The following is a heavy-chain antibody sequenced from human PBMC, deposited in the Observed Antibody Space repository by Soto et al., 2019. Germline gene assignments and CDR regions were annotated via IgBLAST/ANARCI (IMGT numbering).Heavy chain of an antibody. CDR1: GYSFTSYW. V-gene: IGHV5-51*01. D-gene: IGHD3-22*01. J-gene: IGHJ3*02. CDR3: ARRGKAYYYDSSGYRDAFDI. CDR2: IYPGDSDT. Sequence: PGESLKISCKGSGYSFTSYWIGWVRQMPGEGLEWMGIIYPGDSDTRYSPSFQGQVTISADKSISTAYLQWSSLKASDTAMYYCARRGKAYYYDSSGYRDAFDIWGQGTMVTVSS.